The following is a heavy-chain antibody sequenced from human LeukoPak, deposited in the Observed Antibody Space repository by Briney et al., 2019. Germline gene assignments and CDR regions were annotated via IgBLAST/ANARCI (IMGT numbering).Heavy chain of an antibody. CDR1: GGSISGYY. V-gene: IGHV4-59*01. J-gene: IGHJ4*02. CDR2: IYSTGST. CDR3: AKDGTRPYYGSGSYYNYFEN. Sequence: SETLSLACTVSGGSISGYYWSWVRQSPEKGLESIGFIYSTGSTSYNPSLRSRVTISIDTSQNQFYLRLTSVTAADTAVYYCAKDGTRPYYGSGSYYNYFENWGQGTLVTVSS. D-gene: IGHD3-10*01.